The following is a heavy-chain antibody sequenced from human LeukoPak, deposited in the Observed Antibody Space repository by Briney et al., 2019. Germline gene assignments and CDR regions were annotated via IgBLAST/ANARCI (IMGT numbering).Heavy chain of an antibody. CDR2: IIPIFGTA. J-gene: IGHJ2*01. V-gene: IGHV1-69*01. Sequence: SVKVSCKASGGTFSSYAISWVRQASGQGLEWMGGIIPIFGTANYAQKFQGRVTITADESTSTAYMELSSLRSEDTAVYYCATKSHGDYDWYFDLWGRGTLVTVSS. CDR1: GGTFSSYA. CDR3: ATKSHGDYDWYFDL. D-gene: IGHD4-17*01.